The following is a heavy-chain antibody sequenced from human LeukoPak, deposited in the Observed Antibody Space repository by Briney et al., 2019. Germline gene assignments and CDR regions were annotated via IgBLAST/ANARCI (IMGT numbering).Heavy chain of an antibody. D-gene: IGHD6-25*01. CDR1: GGSISSGSYY. J-gene: IGHJ6*03. V-gene: IGHV4-61*02. CDR2: IYTSGST. CDR3: ARETSSYSSGWYYDYMDV. Sequence: PSETLSLTCTVSGGSISSGSYYWSWIRQPAGKGLEWIGRIYTSGSTNYNPSLKSRVTISVDTSKNQFSLKLSSVTAADTAVYYCARETSSYSSGWYYDYMDVWGKGTTVTVSS.